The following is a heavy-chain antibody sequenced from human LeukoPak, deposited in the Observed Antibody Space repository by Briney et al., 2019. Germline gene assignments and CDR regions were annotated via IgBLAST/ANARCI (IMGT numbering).Heavy chain of an antibody. CDR1: GYSFTTYD. D-gene: IGHD5-18*01. V-gene: IGHV1-8*01. J-gene: IGHJ4*02. CDR3: AKNVRDTGTFDY. Sequence: ASVKVSCKASGYSFTTYDINWVRQATGQGLEWMGWMNPNSGNTGYAQRFQGRVTMTRDTSISTAYMELNSLTSENTAVYYCAKNVRDTGTFDYWGQGTLVTVSS. CDR2: MNPNSGNT.